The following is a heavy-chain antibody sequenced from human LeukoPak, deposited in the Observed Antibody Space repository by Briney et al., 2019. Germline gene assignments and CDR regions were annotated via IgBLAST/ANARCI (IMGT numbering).Heavy chain of an antibody. J-gene: IGHJ4*02. CDR1: GGSISSSSYY. CDR2: IYYSGST. Sequence: PSETLSLTCTVSGGSISSSSYYWGWIRQPPGKGLEWIGSIYYSGSTYYNPSLKSRVTISVDTSKNQFSLKLSSVTAADTAVYYCASLWFGDDFDYWGQGTLVTVSS. D-gene: IGHD3-10*01. CDR3: ASLWFGDDFDY. V-gene: IGHV4-39*01.